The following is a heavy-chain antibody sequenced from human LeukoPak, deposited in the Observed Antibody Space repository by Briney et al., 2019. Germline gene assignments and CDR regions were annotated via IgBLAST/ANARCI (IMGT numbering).Heavy chain of an antibody. CDR1: GGTFSSYA. D-gene: IGHD3-9*01. CDR3: ARVELRYFDWSLGMDV. Sequence: SVKVSCKASGGTFSSYAISWVRQAPGQGLEWMGGIIPIFGTANYAQKFQGRVTITADKSTSAAYMELSSLRSEDTAVYYCARVELRYFDWSLGMDVWGKGTTVTVSS. CDR2: IIPIFGTA. J-gene: IGHJ6*04. V-gene: IGHV1-69*06.